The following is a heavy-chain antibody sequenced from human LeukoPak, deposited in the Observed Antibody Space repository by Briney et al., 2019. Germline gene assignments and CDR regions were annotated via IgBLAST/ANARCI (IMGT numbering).Heavy chain of an antibody. CDR2: ISAYNGNT. CDR3: ARGPKPYYDSSGYYYRPPDY. CDR1: GYTFTGYG. Sequence: GASVKVSCKASGYTFTGYGISWVRQAPGQGLEWMGWISAYNGNTNYAQKLQGRVTMTTDTSTSTAYMELRSLRSDDTAVYYCARGPKPYYDSSGYYYRPPDYWGQGTLVTVSS. D-gene: IGHD3-22*01. V-gene: IGHV1-18*01. J-gene: IGHJ4*02.